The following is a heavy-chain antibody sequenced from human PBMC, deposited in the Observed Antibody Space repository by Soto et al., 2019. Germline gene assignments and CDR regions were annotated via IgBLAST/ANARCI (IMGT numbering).Heavy chain of an antibody. CDR2: ISAYNVNT. J-gene: IGHJ4*02. CDR3: ATDEYGDPGY. D-gene: IGHD4-17*01. V-gene: IGHV1-18*01. Sequence: QVQLVQSGAEVKKPGASVKVSCKASGYTLTIYGISGVRQAPGQGHEWRGWISAYNVNTNHAQKHQGRVTMTTDTPTSTAYMELRRLGSDDTAVYYCATDEYGDPGYWGQGTLVTVSS. CDR1: GYTLTIYG.